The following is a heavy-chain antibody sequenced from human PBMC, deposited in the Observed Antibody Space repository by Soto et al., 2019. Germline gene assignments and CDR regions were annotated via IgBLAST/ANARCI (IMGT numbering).Heavy chain of an antibody. CDR1: GGSIRSGGYS. J-gene: IGHJ4*02. D-gene: IGHD2-15*01. CDR3: ARGQVVAAQH. CDR2: IYHSGST. Sequence: QLQLQESGSGLVKPSQTLSLTCAVSGGSIRSGGYSWSWIRQPPGKGLEWIGYIYHSGSTYYNPSLKSRVTISVDRSKYHFSPKLSSVSAADTAVYYCARGQVVAAQHWGQGTLVTVSS. V-gene: IGHV4-30-2*01.